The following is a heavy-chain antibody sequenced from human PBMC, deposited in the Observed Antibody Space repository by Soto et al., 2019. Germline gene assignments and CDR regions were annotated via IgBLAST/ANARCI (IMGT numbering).Heavy chain of an antibody. CDR2: ISAYNGNT. J-gene: IGHJ4*02. V-gene: IGHV1-18*01. CDR3: GRDLYYYDSSGYCDY. CDR1: GYTFTSYG. D-gene: IGHD3-22*01. Sequence: ASLKVSCKASGYTFTSYGISWVRQAPGQGLEWMGWISAYNGNTNYAQKLQGRVTMTTDTSTSTAYMELRSLRSDDTAVYYCGRDLYYYDSSGYCDYWGQGRLV.